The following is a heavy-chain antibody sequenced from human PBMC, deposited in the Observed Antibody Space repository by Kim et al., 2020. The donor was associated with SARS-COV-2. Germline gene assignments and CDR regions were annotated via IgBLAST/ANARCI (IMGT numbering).Heavy chain of an antibody. V-gene: IGHV4-34*01. D-gene: IGHD7-27*01. J-gene: IGHJ6*03. CDR2: INHSGST. CDR3: ARGKMQVSWGYDYYYYIDV. CDR1: GGSFSGYY. Sequence: SETLSLTCAVYGGSFSGYYWSWIRQPPGKGLEWIGEINHSGSTNYNPSLKSRVTISVDTSKNQFSLKLSSVTAADTAVYYCARGKMQVSWGYDYYYYIDVWGKGTTVTVSS.